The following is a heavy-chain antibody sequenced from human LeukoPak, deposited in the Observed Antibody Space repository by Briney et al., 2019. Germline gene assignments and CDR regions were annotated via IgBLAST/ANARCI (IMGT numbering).Heavy chain of an antibody. Sequence: GASVKVSCKASGDTFTSYDINWVRQATGQGLEWMGWMNPNSGNTGYAQKFQGRVTMTRNTSISTAYMELSSLRSEDTAVYYCARGMTTYYDFWSGLNYYYYGMDVWGQGTTVTVSS. CDR3: ARGMTTYYDFWSGLNYYYYGMDV. J-gene: IGHJ6*02. CDR1: GDTFTSYD. CDR2: MNPNSGNT. D-gene: IGHD3-3*01. V-gene: IGHV1-8*01.